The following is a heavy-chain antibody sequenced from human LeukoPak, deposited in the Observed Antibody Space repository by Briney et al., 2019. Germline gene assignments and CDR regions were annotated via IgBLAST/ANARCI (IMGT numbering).Heavy chain of an antibody. J-gene: IGHJ4*02. CDR3: SRSLDY. CDR1: GYPFSGYW. CDR2: INQDGSVQ. V-gene: IGHV3-7*01. Sequence: GGSLRLSCAASGYPFSGYWMDWVRQAPGKGMEWVANINQDGSVQYFAASVRGRFTISRDNAKNSLYLQMNILKAEDTAVYYCSRSLDYLGQGALVTVSS.